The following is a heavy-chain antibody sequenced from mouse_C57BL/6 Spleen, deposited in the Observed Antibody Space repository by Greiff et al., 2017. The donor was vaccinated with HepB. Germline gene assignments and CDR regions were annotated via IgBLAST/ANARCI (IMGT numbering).Heavy chain of an antibody. CDR3: ARHYYGSSWDYAMDY. CDR2: IWSDGST. V-gene: IGHV2-6-1*01. J-gene: IGHJ4*01. D-gene: IGHD1-1*01. CDR1: GFSLTSYG. Sequence: VQGVESGPGLVAPSQSLSITCTVSGFSLTSYGVHWVRQPPGKGLEWLVVIWSDGSTTYNSALKSRLSISKDNSKSQVFLKMNSLQTDDTAMYYCARHYYGSSWDYAMDYWGQGTAVTVSS.